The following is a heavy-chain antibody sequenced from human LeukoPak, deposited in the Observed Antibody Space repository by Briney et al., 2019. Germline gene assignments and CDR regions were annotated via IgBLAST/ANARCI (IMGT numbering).Heavy chain of an antibody. CDR1: GYSFTRNW. Sequence: GESLKISCKGSGYSFTRNWIAWVRQMPGKGLEWMGMIFPGDSDTRYSPSFKGQVTISADKSISTAYLQWSSLKASDTAMYYCARQNLYYYYMDVWGKGTTVTVSS. J-gene: IGHJ6*03. D-gene: IGHD1-14*01. V-gene: IGHV5-51*01. CDR2: IFPGDSDT. CDR3: ARQNLYYYYMDV.